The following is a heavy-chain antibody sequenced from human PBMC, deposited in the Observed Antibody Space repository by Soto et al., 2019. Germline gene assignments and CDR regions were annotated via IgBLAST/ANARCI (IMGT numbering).Heavy chain of an antibody. CDR3: ARRSYCDGDCTRRPYDYYGMEV. D-gene: IGHD2-21*02. V-gene: IGHV5-51*01. J-gene: IGHJ6*02. Sequence: EVQLVQSGAEVKKPGESLKISCKGSGYSFTSYHIVWVSQMPGKGLEWLGFIYPGDSETRYSPSLQGQVTMSADKSTSTAYLQWSSLKASDTAMYYCARRSYCDGDCTRRPYDYYGMEVWGQGTTVTVSS. CDR1: GYSFTSYH. CDR2: IYPGDSET.